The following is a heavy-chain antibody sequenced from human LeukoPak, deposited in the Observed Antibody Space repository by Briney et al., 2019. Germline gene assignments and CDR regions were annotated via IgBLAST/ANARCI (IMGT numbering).Heavy chain of an antibody. CDR1: GFNFTNSV. Sequence: GGSLRLSCADSGFNFTNSVMSWGRQAPGKGPEWLSAMTGPADTTYYAESVKGRFTVSRDYCKSMAYLQMNSLRVEDTAIYYCAKGAEIDHWGQGTLVTVSS. V-gene: IGHV3-23*01. CDR3: AKGAEIDH. J-gene: IGHJ4*02. CDR2: MTGPADTT.